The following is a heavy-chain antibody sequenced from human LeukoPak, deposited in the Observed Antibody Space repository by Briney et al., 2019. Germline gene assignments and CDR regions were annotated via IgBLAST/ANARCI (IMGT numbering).Heavy chain of an antibody. CDR2: IIPILGIA. CDR3: ATDGRLWFGEPDYYYGMDV. J-gene: IGHJ6*02. CDR1: GYTFTSYG. V-gene: IGHV1-69*04. D-gene: IGHD3-10*01. Sequence: SVKVSCKASGYTFTSYGISWVRQAPGQGLEWMGRIIPILGIANYAQKFQGRVTITADKSTSTAYMELSSLRSEDTAVYYCATDGRLWFGEPDYYYGMDVWGQGTTVTVSS.